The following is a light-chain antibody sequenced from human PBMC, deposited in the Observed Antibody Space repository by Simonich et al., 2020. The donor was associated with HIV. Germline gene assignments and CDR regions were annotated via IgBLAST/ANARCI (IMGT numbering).Light chain of an antibody. J-gene: IGKJ4*01. CDR2: DAS. V-gene: IGKV3-11*01. CDR1: QSVSSY. CDR3: QQYNSYSVT. Sequence: EIVLTQSPATLSLSPGKRSTPSCRSSQSVSSYLAWYQQKHGQAPRLLIYDASNWATGIPARFSGSGSGTDFPLTISSLEPEVFAVYNCQQYNSYSVTFGGGTKVEIK.